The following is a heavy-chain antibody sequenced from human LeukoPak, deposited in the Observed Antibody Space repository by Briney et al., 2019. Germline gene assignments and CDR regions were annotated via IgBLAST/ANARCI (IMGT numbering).Heavy chain of an antibody. J-gene: IGHJ6*03. Sequence: ASVKVSCEASGYTFTGYYMHWVRQAPGQGLEWMGWINPNSGGTNYAQKFQGRVTMTRDTSISTAYMELSRLRSDDPAVYYCARDPYYYDSSGYYYYYYYMDVWGKGTTVTISS. CDR3: ARDPYYYDSSGYYYYYYYMDV. V-gene: IGHV1-2*02. CDR2: INPNSGGT. D-gene: IGHD3-22*01. CDR1: GYTFTGYY.